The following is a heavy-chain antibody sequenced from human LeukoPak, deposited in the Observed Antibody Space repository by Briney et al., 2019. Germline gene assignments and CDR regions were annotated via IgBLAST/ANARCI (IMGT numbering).Heavy chain of an antibody. J-gene: IGHJ4*02. CDR1: GLTFSSYG. V-gene: IGHV3-23*01. CDR3: AKDPNGDYLGAFDS. Sequence: GGSLRLSWAASGLTFSSYGMTWVRQAPGKGLESVSAITGTGGGTYYAHSVKGRFTISRDNSKNTLYLQMNSLRAEDTAVYYCAKDPNGDYLGAFDSWGQGTLVTVSS. CDR2: ITGTGGGT. D-gene: IGHD4-17*01.